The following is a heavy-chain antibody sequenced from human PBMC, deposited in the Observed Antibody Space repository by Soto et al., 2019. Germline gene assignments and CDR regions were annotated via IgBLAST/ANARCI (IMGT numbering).Heavy chain of an antibody. J-gene: IGHJ3*02. CDR2: IYYSGST. Sequence: ASETLSLTCTVSGGSISSSSYHWGWIRQPPGKGLEWIGSIYYSGSTYYNPSLKSRVTISVDTSKNQFSLKLSSVTAADTAVYYCARRAYCGGDCYSWAFDIWGQGTMVTVSS. CDR3: ARRAYCGGDCYSWAFDI. CDR1: GGSISSSSYH. V-gene: IGHV4-39*01. D-gene: IGHD2-21*01.